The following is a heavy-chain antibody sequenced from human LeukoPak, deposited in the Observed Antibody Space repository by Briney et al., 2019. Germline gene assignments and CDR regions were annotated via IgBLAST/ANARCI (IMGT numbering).Heavy chain of an antibody. V-gene: IGHV4-59*01. D-gene: IGHD3-22*01. Sequence: SETLSLTCTVSGGSISGFYWSWIRQPPGKELEWIGNVYSSGSTNYDPSLKSRVTISADTSNNQFSLKLTSVTAADTAVYYCARGSHYYDSSGYYSPLDFWGQGTLVTVSS. J-gene: IGHJ4*01. CDR3: ARGSHYYDSSGYYSPLDF. CDR1: GGSISGFY. CDR2: VYSSGST.